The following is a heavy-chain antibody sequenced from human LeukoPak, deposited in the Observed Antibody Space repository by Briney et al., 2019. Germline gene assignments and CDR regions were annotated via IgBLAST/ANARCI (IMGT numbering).Heavy chain of an antibody. CDR3: ARDGHGVPLDY. Sequence: GRSLRLSCVASGLSFSSYAMHWVRQAPGKGLEWVAVIGHDGTEKYYGDSVKGRFTISRDNSKNTLYLQMNSLRAEDTALYYCARDGHGVPLDYWGQGTLVTVSP. CDR1: GLSFSSYA. V-gene: IGHV3-30-3*01. CDR2: IGHDGTEK. J-gene: IGHJ4*02. D-gene: IGHD4-17*01.